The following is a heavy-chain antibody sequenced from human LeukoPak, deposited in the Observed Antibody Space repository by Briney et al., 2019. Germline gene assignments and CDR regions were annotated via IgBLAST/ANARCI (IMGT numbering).Heavy chain of an antibody. CDR1: GFTFSRYA. J-gene: IGHJ4*02. Sequence: GGSLRLSCAASGFTFSRYAMSWVRQAPGKGLEWVSVISGSGGTTYNAGSVNGRFTISRDNSENTLYVQMDSLRAEDTAIYYCAKLGWSASGFYYFDYWGQGILVAVSS. V-gene: IGHV3-23*01. CDR3: AKLGWSASGFYYFDY. D-gene: IGHD3-22*01. CDR2: ISGSGGTT.